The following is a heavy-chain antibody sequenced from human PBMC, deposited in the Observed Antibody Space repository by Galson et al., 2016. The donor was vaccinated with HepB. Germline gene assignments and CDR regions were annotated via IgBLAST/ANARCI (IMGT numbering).Heavy chain of an antibody. CDR3: ARDWKGYFDF. J-gene: IGHJ4*02. V-gene: IGHV1-69*06. CDR2: INPVFGTV. D-gene: IGHD2-15*01. CDR1: GGTFSSSYS. Sequence: SCKASGGTFSSSYSISWVRRAPGQGLEWIGGINPVFGTVNYAQNIQGRVTITADSMELTSLRSEDTAVYYCARDWKGYFDFWGQGSLVTVSS.